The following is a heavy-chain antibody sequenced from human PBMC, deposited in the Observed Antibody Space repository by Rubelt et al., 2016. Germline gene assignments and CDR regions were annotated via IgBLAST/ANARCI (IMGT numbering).Heavy chain of an antibody. D-gene: IGHD4-23*01. V-gene: IGHV3-9*01. J-gene: IGHJ6*02. Sequence: EVRLVESGGGLVQPGRSLRLSCAASGFTFDDYAMHWVRQAPGKGLEWVSGISWNSGSIGYADSVKGRFTISRDNAKNSLYLQMNSLRAEDTALYYCAKGILRWSIGYGMDVWGQGTTVTVSS. CDR2: ISWNSGSI. CDR1: GFTFDDYA. CDR3: AKGILRWSIGYGMDV.